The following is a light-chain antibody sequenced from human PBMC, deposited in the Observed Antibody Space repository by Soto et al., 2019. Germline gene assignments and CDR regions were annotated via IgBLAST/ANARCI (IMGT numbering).Light chain of an antibody. J-gene: IGLJ1*01. Sequence: QLVLTQSPSASASLGASVKLTCTLSSLHSSYAIAWHQQQPEKGPRYLMKLNNDGSHSKGDGIPDRFSGSSSGAERYLTISSLQSEDEADYYCQTWGTGIHYVFGTGTKVTVL. CDR2: LNNDGSH. CDR3: QTWGTGIHYV. V-gene: IGLV4-69*01. CDR1: SLHSSYA.